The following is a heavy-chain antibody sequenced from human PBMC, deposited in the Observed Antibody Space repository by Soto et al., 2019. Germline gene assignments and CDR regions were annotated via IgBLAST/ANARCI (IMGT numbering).Heavy chain of an antibody. CDR3: ARGQWEWQQLVDYYYYGMDV. CDR1: GDSVSSNSAA. J-gene: IGHJ6*02. Sequence: PSQTLSLTCAISGDSVSSNSAAWNWIRQSPSRGLEWLGRTYYRSKWYNDYAVSVKSRITINPDTSKNQFSLQLNSVTPEDTAVYYCARGQWEWQQLVDYYYYGMDVWGQGTTVTVSS. CDR2: TYYRSKWYN. D-gene: IGHD6-13*01. V-gene: IGHV6-1*01.